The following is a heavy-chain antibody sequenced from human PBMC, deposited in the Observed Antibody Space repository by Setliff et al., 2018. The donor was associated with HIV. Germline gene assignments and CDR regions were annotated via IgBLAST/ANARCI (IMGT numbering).Heavy chain of an antibody. J-gene: IGHJ6*03. CDR3: ARGPTTVTNYYYYYMDV. CDR1: GFTFSSYG. D-gene: IGHD4-17*01. CDR2: IWYDGSNK. Sequence: GGSLRLSCAASGFTFSSYGMHWVRQAPGKGLEWVAVIWYDGSNKYYADSVKGRFTISRDNSKNTLYLQMNSLRAEDTAVNYCARGPTTVTNYYYYYMDVWGKGTTVTVSS. V-gene: IGHV3-33*01.